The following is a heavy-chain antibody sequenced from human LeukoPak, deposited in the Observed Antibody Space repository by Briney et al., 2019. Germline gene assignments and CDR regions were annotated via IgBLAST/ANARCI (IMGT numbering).Heavy chain of an antibody. CDR3: ARDYYDSSGSTGIDY. D-gene: IGHD3-22*01. V-gene: IGHV1-2*02. J-gene: IGHJ4*02. CDR1: GYTFTDYY. Sequence: ASVKVSCKASGYTFTDYYIHWVRQAPGQGLEWMGWINPNSGGTNYAQRFQGRVTMTRDTSTSTVYMELSSLRSEDTAVYYCARDYYDSSGSTGIDYWGQGTLVTVSS. CDR2: INPNSGGT.